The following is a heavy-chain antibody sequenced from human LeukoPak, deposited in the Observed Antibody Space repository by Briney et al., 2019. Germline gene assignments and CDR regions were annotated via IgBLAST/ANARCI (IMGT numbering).Heavy chain of an antibody. Sequence: GGPLKLSFAASELPFSNYWMNWVRKAQGGGLEWVAIIKQDGSEKLYVDSVEGRFTISRDNAKNSLYLQMNSLRVEDTAVYYCMGGAGWLVDYWGQGTLVTVSS. CDR3: MGGAGWLVDY. V-gene: IGHV3-7*01. J-gene: IGHJ4*02. D-gene: IGHD2-15*01. CDR2: IKQDGSEK. CDR1: ELPFSNYW.